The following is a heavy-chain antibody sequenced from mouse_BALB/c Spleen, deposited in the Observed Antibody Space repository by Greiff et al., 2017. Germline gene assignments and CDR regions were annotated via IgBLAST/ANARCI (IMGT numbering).Heavy chain of an antibody. CDR1: GYSITSDYA. V-gene: IGHV3-2*02. CDR3: ARYAYYGNYKHAMDY. J-gene: IGHJ4*01. Sequence: EVKLQESGPGLVKPSQSLSLTCTVTGYSITSDYAWNWIRQFPGNKLEWMGYISYSGSTSYNPSLKSRISITRDTSKNQFFLQLNSVTTEDTATYYCARYAYYGNYKHAMDYWGQGTSVTVSS. CDR2: ISYSGST. D-gene: IGHD2-10*01.